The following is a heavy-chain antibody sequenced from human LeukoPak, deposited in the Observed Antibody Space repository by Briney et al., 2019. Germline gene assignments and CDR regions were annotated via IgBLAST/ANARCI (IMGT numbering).Heavy chain of an antibody. D-gene: IGHD3-10*02. J-gene: IGHJ6*04. Sequence: GGSLRLSCAASGFTFSSYEMNWVRQAPGKGLEWVSYISSSCSPIYYADSVKGRFTISQDKAKNSLYLQTNSLRAEDTAVYYCAELGITMIGGVWGKGTTVTISS. CDR2: ISSSCSPI. V-gene: IGHV3-48*03. CDR1: GFTFSSYE. CDR3: AELGITMIGGV.